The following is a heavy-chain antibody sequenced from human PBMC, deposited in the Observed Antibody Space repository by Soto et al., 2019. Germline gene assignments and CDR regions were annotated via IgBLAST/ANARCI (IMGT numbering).Heavy chain of an antibody. CDR2: IHYAGST. CDR1: GGSMSRYY. Sequence: SETLSLTCTVSGGSMSRYYWTWIRQPPGKGLEWIGNIHYAGSTNYNPSLKSRVTILLGTSTSQFSLKVSSVTAADTAVYYCARDLTISSTDGPLDPWGHGTLVTV. V-gene: IGHV4-59*01. CDR3: ARDLTISSTDGPLDP. D-gene: IGHD1-1*01. J-gene: IGHJ5*02.